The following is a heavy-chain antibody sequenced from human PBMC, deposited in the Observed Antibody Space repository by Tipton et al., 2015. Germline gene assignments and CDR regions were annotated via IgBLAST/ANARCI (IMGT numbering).Heavy chain of an antibody. J-gene: IGHJ4*02. D-gene: IGHD4-23*01. CDR3: TTDPSPPGSGGNSDY. Sequence: SLRLSCAASGFTFSSYGMTWVRQAPGKGLEWVSSITSSSDYIYYADSVKGRFTISRDNAKNSLFLEMNSLKAEDTAVYYCTTDPSPPGSGGNSDYWGQGTLVTVSS. CDR2: ITSSSDYI. V-gene: IGHV3-21*03. CDR1: GFTFSSYG.